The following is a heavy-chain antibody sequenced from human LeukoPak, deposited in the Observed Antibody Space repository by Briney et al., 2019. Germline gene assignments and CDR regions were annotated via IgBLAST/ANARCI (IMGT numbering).Heavy chain of an antibody. CDR2: IYYSGST. CDR1: GGSISSGDYY. Sequence: SQTLSLTCTVSGGSISSGDYYWSWIRQPPGKGLEWIGYIYYSGSTYYNPSLKSRVTISVDTSKNQFSLKLSSVTAADTAVYYCARTLREEGTTTFDYWGQGTLVTVSS. V-gene: IGHV4-30-4*08. J-gene: IGHJ4*02. D-gene: IGHD4-17*01. CDR3: ARTLREEGTTTFDY.